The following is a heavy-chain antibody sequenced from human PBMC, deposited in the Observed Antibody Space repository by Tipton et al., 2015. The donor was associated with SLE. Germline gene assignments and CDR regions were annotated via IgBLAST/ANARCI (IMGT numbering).Heavy chain of an antibody. CDR1: GGSISSSSYY. J-gene: IGHJ4*02. CDR3: ARGRGIQLWSSFDY. CDR2: IHYSGST. V-gene: IGHV4-39*01. D-gene: IGHD5-18*01. Sequence: TLSLTCTVSGGSISSSSYYWGWIRQPPGKGLEWIGSIHYSGSTYYNPSLKSRVTISVDTSKNQFSLKLNSVTAADTAVYYCARGRGIQLWSSFDYWGRGTLVTVSS.